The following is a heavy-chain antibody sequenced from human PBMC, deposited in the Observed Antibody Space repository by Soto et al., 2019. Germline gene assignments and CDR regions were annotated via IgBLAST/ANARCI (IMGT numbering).Heavy chain of an antibody. J-gene: IGHJ4*02. V-gene: IGHV4-59*02. Sequence: SETLSLTCSVSGVSVSDYHWTWIRLTPKKELQWIGFIHYNGRTDSSPSLKSRVTISLDMSKNHVSLILKSVNIADSAIYYCARLHPFRSAHWGQGILVTVSS. CDR1: GVSVSDYH. CDR2: IHYNGRT. CDR3: ARLHPFRSAH.